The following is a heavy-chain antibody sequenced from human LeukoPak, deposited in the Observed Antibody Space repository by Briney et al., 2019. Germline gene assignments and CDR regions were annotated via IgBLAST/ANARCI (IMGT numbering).Heavy chain of an antibody. D-gene: IGHD3-3*01. Sequence: VGSLRLSCAASGFTFSSYAMSWVRQAPGKGLEWVSTISGSGDSTFYADSVKGRFTISRDNSKNMLYLQMNSLRAEDTAVYYCAKDPDADNDFWSGYYHYWGQGTLVTVSS. CDR3: AKDPDADNDFWSGYYHY. J-gene: IGHJ4*02. V-gene: IGHV3-23*01. CDR2: ISGSGDST. CDR1: GFTFSSYA.